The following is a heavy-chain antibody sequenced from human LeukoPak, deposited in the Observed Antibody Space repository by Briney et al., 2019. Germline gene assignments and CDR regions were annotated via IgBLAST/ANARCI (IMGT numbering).Heavy chain of an antibody. D-gene: IGHD5-18*01. CDR3: SRDPSSGYSYGLDY. CDR2: INTDGSST. V-gene: IGHV3-74*01. J-gene: IGHJ4*02. Sequence: GGSLRLSCAASGFTFSSHRMHWVRQAPGKGLVGVSRINTDGSSTDYADSVKGRFTISRDNAKNTLYLQMNSLRAEDTAVYYCSRDPSSGYSYGLDYWGQGTLVTVSS. CDR1: GFTFSSHR.